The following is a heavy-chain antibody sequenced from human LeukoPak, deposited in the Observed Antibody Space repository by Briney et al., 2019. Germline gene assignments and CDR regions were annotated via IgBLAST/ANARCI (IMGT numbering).Heavy chain of an antibody. CDR3: AKHRFESGGYHSTD. CDR2: ISYDGSNK. D-gene: IGHD3-22*01. Sequence: GRSLRLSCAASGLTFSSYGMHWVRQAPGKGLEWVAVISYDGSNKYYADSVKGRFTISRDNSKNTLYLQMNSLRDEDTAVYYCAKHRFESGGYHSTDWGQGTLVTVSS. J-gene: IGHJ4*02. CDR1: GLTFSSYG. V-gene: IGHV3-30*18.